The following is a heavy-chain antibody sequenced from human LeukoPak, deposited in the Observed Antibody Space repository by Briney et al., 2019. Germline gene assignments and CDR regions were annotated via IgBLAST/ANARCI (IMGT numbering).Heavy chain of an antibody. V-gene: IGHV1-18*01. CDR1: GYTFTNYG. Sequence: ASVKVSCKASGYTFTNYGISWVRQAPGQGLKWMGWISGYNANTNYVQKFQGRVTMITDTSTHTAYMELRSLRSDDTAVYYCARGSHRLYDYVWGTYESKDYWGQGTLVTVSS. CDR3: ARGSHRLYDYVWGTYESKDY. CDR2: ISGYNANT. J-gene: IGHJ4*02. D-gene: IGHD3-16*01.